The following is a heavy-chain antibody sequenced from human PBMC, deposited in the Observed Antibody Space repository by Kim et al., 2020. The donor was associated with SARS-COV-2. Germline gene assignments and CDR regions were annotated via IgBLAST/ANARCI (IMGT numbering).Heavy chain of an antibody. J-gene: IGHJ4*02. V-gene: IGHV4-4*07. CDR1: GGYISSYF. Sequence: SETLSLTCSVSGGYISSYFWSWIRQPAGKGLEWMGRFYSGGRTNYNPSLRVRVTLSVDKYKNQWFHNLASVTAADTTVDFCAQSAVCSSTICLFDYWGQGPIVTVSS. CDR2: FYSGGRT. CDR3: AQSAVCSSTICLFDY. D-gene: IGHD2-2*01.